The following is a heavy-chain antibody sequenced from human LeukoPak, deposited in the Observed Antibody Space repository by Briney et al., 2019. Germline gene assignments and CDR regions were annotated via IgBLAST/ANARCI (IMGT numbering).Heavy chain of an antibody. CDR2: IYPGDSNT. V-gene: IGHV5-51*01. D-gene: IGHD3-10*01. J-gene: IGHJ4*02. CDR3: ARRGGLDY. CDR1: GYSFSNYW. Sequence: GESLKISCEGSGYSFSNYWIGWVRQMPGKGLEWMGIIYPGDSNTKYNPSFQGQVTISADKSVSTAYLQWSSLEASDTAMYYCARRGGLDYWGQGTLVTVSS.